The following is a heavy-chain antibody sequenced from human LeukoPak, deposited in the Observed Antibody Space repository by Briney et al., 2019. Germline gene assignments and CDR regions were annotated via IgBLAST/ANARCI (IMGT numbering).Heavy chain of an antibody. J-gene: IGHJ5*02. CDR2: IFYSGST. D-gene: IGHD2-15*01. CDR3: ARHRVPWLLPGWFDP. Sequence: SDTLSLTRTPSGVSNSSSSYYWGSVRQPPGKGREWIGSIFYSGSTYYHPSPKKRVSISVDTSKSQFSLKLSSVTAADTAVYYCARHRVPWLLPGWFDPWGQGTLVTVSS. CDR1: GVSNSSSSYY. V-gene: IGHV4-39*01.